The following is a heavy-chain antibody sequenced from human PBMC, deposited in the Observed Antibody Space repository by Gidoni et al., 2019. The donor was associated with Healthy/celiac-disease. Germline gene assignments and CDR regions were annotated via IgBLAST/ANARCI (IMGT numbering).Heavy chain of an antibody. CDR1: GLTFEDYA. CDR3: ANDILGYSYGVCGMDV. J-gene: IGHJ6*02. CDR2: LSWNSGSI. V-gene: IGHV3-9*01. Sequence: DVRLVESGGGWVGNGRSLRRSWADYGLTFEDYAMHWVRQAPGKGLEWVSGLSWNSGSIGYADSVKGRFTISRDNAKNALYLQMIRLRAEDTALYYCANDILGYSYGVCGMDVWGQGTTVTVSS. D-gene: IGHD5-18*01.